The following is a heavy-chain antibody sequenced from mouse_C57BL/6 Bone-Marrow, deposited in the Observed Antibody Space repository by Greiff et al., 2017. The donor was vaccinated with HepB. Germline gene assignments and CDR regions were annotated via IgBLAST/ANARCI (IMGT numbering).Heavy chain of an antibody. CDR3: TRSRDYDYVPFAY. CDR1: GYTFTSYW. Sequence: DVKLVESGTVLARPGASVKMSCKTSGYTFTSYWMHWVKQRPGQGLEWIGAIYPGNSDTSYNQKFKGKAKLTAVTSASTAYMELSSLTNEDSAVYYCTRSRDYDYVPFAYWGQGTLVTVSA. D-gene: IGHD2-4*01. CDR2: IYPGNSDT. V-gene: IGHV1-5*01. J-gene: IGHJ3*01.